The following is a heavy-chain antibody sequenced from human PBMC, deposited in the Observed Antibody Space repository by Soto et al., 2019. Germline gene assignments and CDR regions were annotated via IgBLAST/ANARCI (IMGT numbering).Heavy chain of an antibody. V-gene: IGHV1-18*01. D-gene: IGHD3-10*01. Sequence: HLVQSGPEVKKPGASVTVSCKTSGDTFTNFGLSWVRQAPGQGLEWMGWIATYNSNKNNAQKSQGRLTRTTDTSTSTGYMELKSLEYDDTAVYYCARVLRGVGNWFDPWGQGTLVTVSS. CDR1: GDTFTNFG. CDR2: IATYNSNK. J-gene: IGHJ5*02. CDR3: ARVLRGVGNWFDP.